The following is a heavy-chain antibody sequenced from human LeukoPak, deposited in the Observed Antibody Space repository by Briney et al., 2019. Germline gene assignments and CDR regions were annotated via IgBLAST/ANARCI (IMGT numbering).Heavy chain of an antibody. J-gene: IGHJ2*01. V-gene: IGHV3-7*03. Sequence: GGSLRLSCAASGFTFSHYWMSWVRQAPGKGLEWVANIKQDGSEKYYVDSMKGRFTISRDNAKNSLYLQMNSLRAADTALYYCARAIVYWFFDLWGRGALVTVSS. CDR1: GFTFSHYW. CDR2: IKQDGSEK. CDR3: ARAIVYWFFDL. D-gene: IGHD3-22*01.